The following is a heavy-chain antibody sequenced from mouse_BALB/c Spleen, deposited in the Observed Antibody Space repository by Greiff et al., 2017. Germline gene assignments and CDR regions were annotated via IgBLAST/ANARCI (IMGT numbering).Heavy chain of an antibody. CDR3: ARWSYDYDYLDY. CDR1: GYSITSDYA. CDR2: ISYSGST. J-gene: IGHJ2*01. D-gene: IGHD2-4*01. V-gene: IGHV3-2*02. Sequence: EVKLMESGPGLVKPSQSLSLTCTVTGYSITSDYAWNWIRQFPGNKLEWMGYISYSGSTSYNPSLKSRISITRDTSKNQFFLQLNSVTTEDTATYYCARWSYDYDYLDYWGQGTTVTVAS.